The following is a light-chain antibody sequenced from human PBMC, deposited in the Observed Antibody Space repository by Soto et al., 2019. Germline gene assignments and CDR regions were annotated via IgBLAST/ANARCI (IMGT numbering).Light chain of an antibody. CDR3: AASHDSRNGWV. CDR2: SSD. Sequence: QSVLTQPPSMSGTPGQRVTISCSGSSSNIGSNTVNWYQQLPGTAPKLLFYSSDQRPSGVPDRVSGSKSGTSASLAISGLQPEDEADYYCAASHDSRNGWVFGGGTKLTVL. V-gene: IGLV1-44*01. CDR1: SSNIGSNT. J-gene: IGLJ3*02.